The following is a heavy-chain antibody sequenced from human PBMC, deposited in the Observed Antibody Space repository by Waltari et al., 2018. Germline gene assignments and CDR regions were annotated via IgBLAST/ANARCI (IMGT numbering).Heavy chain of an antibody. V-gene: IGHV3-9*01. Sequence: EVQLVESGGGLVQPGRSLRLSCAASGFTFDDYAMHWVRQAPGNGLEWVSGISWNSGSIGYADSVKGRFTISRDNAKNSLYLQMNSLRAEDTALYYCAKGALAAAGIFDYWGQGTLVTVSS. CDR3: AKGALAAAGIFDY. J-gene: IGHJ4*02. CDR2: ISWNSGSI. D-gene: IGHD6-13*01. CDR1: GFTFDDYA.